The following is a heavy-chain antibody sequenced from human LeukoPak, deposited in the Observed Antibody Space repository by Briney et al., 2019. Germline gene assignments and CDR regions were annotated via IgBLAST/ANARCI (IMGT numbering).Heavy chain of an antibody. CDR2: INSDGSEG. CDR3: VRDNPRQQGFAY. J-gene: IGHJ4*02. D-gene: IGHD6-13*01. V-gene: IGHV3-7*03. CDR1: GFTFSGFW. Sequence: GGSLRLSCAVSGFTFSGFWMSWSRQAPGKGLEWVASINSDGSEGYYADVVKGRFTISRDNAKNSLYLQMNSLRAEDTAVYYCVRDNPRQQGFAYWGQGTLVTVSS.